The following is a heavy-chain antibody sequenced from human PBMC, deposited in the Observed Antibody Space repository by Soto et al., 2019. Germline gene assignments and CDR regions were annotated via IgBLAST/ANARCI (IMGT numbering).Heavy chain of an antibody. CDR2: IRSNINNYAT. J-gene: IGHJ6*03. Sequence: GGSLRLSCAASGFTFSGSGIHWVRQAPGKGLEWVGRIRSNINNYATTYAASVEGRFTISRDDSKNTVYLQMNSLRAEDTAVYYCARDDVHCSGGRCYGVPMDVWGKGTTVTVSS. CDR3: ARDDVHCSGGRCYGVPMDV. CDR1: GFTFSGSG. D-gene: IGHD2-15*01. V-gene: IGHV3-73*01.